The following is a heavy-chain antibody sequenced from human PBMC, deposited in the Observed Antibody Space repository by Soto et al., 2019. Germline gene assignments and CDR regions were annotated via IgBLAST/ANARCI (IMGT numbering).Heavy chain of an antibody. J-gene: IGHJ6*02. V-gene: IGHV1-3*01. CDR2: INADNGNT. CDR3: ARPAEHYDFWSGYSYYYYYGMDV. Sequence: ASVKVSCKASGYTFTSYAMHWVRQAPGQRLEWMGWINADNGNTKYSQKLQGRVTITRDTSTSTAYMELRSLRSDDTAVYYCARPAEHYDFWSGYSYYYYYGMDVWGQGTTVTVSS. CDR1: GYTFTSYA. D-gene: IGHD3-3*01.